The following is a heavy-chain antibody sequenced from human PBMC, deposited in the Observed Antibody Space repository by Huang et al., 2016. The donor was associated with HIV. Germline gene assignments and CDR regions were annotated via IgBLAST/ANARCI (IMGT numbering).Heavy chain of an antibody. CDR3: ARGRSRMTMIVVTASGVIDI. V-gene: IGHV4-34*02. CDR1: GGSFTGHF. D-gene: IGHD3-22*01. Sequence: QVQLQQWGVGLLRSTETLSLTCAVYGGSFTGHFWTWFRQSPGRGLEWIGEINHSGSTNYNPSLKSRVTMSVDMSKNQFSLKLTSVTAADTAVYYCARGRSRMTMIVVTASGVIDIWGQGTVVAVSS. CDR2: INHSGST. J-gene: IGHJ3*02.